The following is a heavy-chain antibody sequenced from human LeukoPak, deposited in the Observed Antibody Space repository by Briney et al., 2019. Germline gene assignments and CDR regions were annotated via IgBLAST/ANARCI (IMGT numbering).Heavy chain of an antibody. CDR1: VVSLRNYA. D-gene: IGHD4-17*01. CDR3: ATDYGDYEPIDY. Sequence: GRSLSLSCTASVVSLRNYAMHLVRRPPSKGAGVVSVISFYWTNKYYGDSVEGRFSVSRDNSKYTLYLQMNSLRPDDTAMYYCATDYGDYEPIDYWGQGTLVTVSS. J-gene: IGHJ4*02. CDR2: ISFYWTNK. V-gene: IGHV3-30*04.